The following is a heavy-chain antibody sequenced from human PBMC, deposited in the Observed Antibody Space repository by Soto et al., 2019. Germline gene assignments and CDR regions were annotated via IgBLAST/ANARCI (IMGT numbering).Heavy chain of an antibody. D-gene: IGHD3-22*01. CDR2: IYPGDSDT. CDR3: ARPVNSMGLVDY. Sequence: GASLKISCKGSGCSFTSYWIGWVRQKPGKGLEWMGIIYPGDSDTRYSPSFQGQVTISADKSISTAYLQWSSLKASDTAMYYCARPVNSMGLVDYWGQGTLVTVSS. CDR1: GCSFTSYW. V-gene: IGHV5-51*01. J-gene: IGHJ4*02.